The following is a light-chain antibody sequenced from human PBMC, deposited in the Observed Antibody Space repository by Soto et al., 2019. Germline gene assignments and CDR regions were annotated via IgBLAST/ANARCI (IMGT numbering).Light chain of an antibody. V-gene: IGLV2-14*01. CDR2: EVS. J-gene: IGLJ2*01. Sequence: QSALTQPASVSGSPGQSSTISFTGTSSDVGDFDCVSWYQQHPGTSPKLMIYEVSDRPSGVSNRFSGSKSGDTDSLTISGRQPEDEADYYCSSYTSSSTLVFGGGTKLTV. CDR3: SSYTSSSTLV. CDR1: SSDVGDFDC.